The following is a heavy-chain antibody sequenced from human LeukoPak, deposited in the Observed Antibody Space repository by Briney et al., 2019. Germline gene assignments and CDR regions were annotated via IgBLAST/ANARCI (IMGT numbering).Heavy chain of an antibody. Sequence: PGRSLRLSCAASGFTFSSYAMHWVRQAPGKGLEWVAVISYDGSNKYYADSAKGRFTISRDNSKNTLYLQMNSLRAEDTAVYYCARAGLVTPYYFDYWGQGTLVTVSS. J-gene: IGHJ4*02. V-gene: IGHV3-30*04. CDR2: ISYDGSNK. D-gene: IGHD3-9*01. CDR1: GFTFSSYA. CDR3: ARAGLVTPYYFDY.